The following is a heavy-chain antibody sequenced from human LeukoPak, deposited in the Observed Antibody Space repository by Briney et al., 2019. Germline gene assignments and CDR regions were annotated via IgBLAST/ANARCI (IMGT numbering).Heavy chain of an antibody. CDR3: ARGPLFSGGDQFDY. CDR1: GGSISSYY. V-gene: IGHV4-59*01. J-gene: IGHJ4*02. Sequence: PSETLSLTCTVSGGSISSYYWSWIRQPPGKGLEWIGYIYYSGSTNYNPSLKSRVTISVDTSKNQFSLKLSSVTAADTAVYYCARGPLFSGGDQFDYWGQGTLVTVSS. D-gene: IGHD2-21*02. CDR2: IYYSGST.